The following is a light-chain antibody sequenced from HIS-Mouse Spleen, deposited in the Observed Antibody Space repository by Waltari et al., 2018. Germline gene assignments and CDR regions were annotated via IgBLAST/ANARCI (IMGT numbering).Light chain of an antibody. J-gene: IGLJ1*01. CDR3: SSYTSSSTYV. V-gene: IGLV2-14*01. CDR1: SSAVGCYNY. Sequence: QSALTQPASVSGSPGQSITISCTGTSSAVGCYNYVSWYQQHPGKAPKLMIYEVSNRPSGVSNRFSGSKSGNTASLTISGLQAEDEADYYCSSYTSSSTYVFGTGTKVTVL. CDR2: EVS.